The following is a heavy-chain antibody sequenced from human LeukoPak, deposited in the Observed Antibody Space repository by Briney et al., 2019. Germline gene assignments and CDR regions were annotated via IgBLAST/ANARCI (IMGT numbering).Heavy chain of an antibody. CDR2: MNPNSGNT. CDR1: GGTFSSYA. J-gene: IGHJ4*02. CDR3: ARAGGYYDSSGYGTHRY. V-gene: IGHV1-8*02. D-gene: IGHD3-22*01. Sequence: ASVKVSCKASGGTFSSYAISWVRQAPGQGLEWMGWMNPNSGNTGYAQKFQGRVTMTRNTSISTAYMELSSLRSEDTAVYYCARAGGYYDSSGYGTHRYWGQGTLVTVSS.